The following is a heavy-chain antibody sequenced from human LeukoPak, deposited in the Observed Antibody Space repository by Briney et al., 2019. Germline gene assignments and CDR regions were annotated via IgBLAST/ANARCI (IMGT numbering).Heavy chain of an antibody. CDR2: ISSSGSTI. V-gene: IGHV3-48*03. CDR1: GFTFSSYE. J-gene: IGHJ6*04. D-gene: IGHD3-10*02. Sequence: PGGSLRLSCAASGFTFSSYEMNWVRQAPGKGLEWVSYISSSGSTIYYADSVKGRFTISRDNAKNSLYLQMNSLRGEETAVYYCAELGITMIGGVWGKGTTVTISS. CDR3: AELGITMIGGV.